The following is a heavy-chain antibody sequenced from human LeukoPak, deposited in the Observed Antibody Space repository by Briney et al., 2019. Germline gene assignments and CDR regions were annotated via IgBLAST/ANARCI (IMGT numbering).Heavy chain of an antibody. CDR1: GYSSTSYW. D-gene: IGHD6-6*01. V-gene: IGHV5-51*01. Sequence: GESLKISCKASGYSSTSYWIGCVRQMPGKGLEWMGIIYPGDSDSRYSPSFQGQVTMSADKSISTVYLQWSSLKASDTAMYYYARGERYSSSCEYGMDVWGQGTTVTVSS. J-gene: IGHJ6*02. CDR3: ARGERYSSSCEYGMDV. CDR2: IYPGDSDS.